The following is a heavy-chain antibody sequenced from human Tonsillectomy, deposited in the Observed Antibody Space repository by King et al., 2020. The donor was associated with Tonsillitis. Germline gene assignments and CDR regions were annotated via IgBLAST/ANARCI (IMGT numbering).Heavy chain of an antibody. CDR1: GYTFTIYG. J-gene: IGHJ4*02. Sequence: QLVQSGAEVKKPGASVKVSCKASGYTFTIYGISWVRQAPGQGLEWMGWLSSYNDNRKYAQKFQGRVTMTTDTSTSTAYMELRTLRSDDTAVYYCARDYGGNSDYWGQGTLVTVS. D-gene: IGHD4-23*01. CDR3: ARDYGGNSDY. CDR2: LSSYNDNR. V-gene: IGHV1-18*04.